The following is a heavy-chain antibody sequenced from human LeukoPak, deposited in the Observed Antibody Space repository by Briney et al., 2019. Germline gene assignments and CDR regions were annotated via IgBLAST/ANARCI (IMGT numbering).Heavy chain of an antibody. V-gene: IGHV3-7*01. CDR1: GFTFSIYW. Sequence: GGSLRLSCAASGFTFSIYWMSWVRQAPGKGLEWVANIKQDGSEKNYVDSVKGRFTISRDNAKNTLDLQMSSLRGEDTAVYYCARAGGYASSWAYWGQGTLVTVSS. CDR3: ARAGGYASSWAY. J-gene: IGHJ4*02. CDR2: IKQDGSEK. D-gene: IGHD5-12*01.